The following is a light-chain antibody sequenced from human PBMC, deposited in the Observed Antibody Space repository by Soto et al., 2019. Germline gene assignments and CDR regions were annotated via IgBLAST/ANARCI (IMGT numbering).Light chain of an antibody. CDR1: QSISSW. CDR3: QQYNSYST. CDR2: DAS. J-gene: IGKJ1*01. V-gene: IGKV1-5*01. Sequence: DIQMTQSPSTPSASVGDRVTITCWASQSISSWLAWYQQKPGQAPKLLTYDASSLESGVPSRFSGSGSGTEFTLTISSLQPDDFATYYCQQYNSYSTFGQGTKVDIK.